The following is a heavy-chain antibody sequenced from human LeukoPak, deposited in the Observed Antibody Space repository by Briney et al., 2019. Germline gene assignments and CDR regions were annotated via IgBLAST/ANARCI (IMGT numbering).Heavy chain of an antibody. Sequence: SETLSLTCAVYGGSFSGYYWSWIRQPPGKGLEWIGEINHSGSTNYNPSRKSRVTISVDTSKNQFSLKLSSVTAADTAVYYCARALWTGTTYGDFDYWGQGTLVTVSS. D-gene: IGHD1-1*01. CDR1: GGSFSGYY. V-gene: IGHV4-34*01. J-gene: IGHJ4*02. CDR3: ARALWTGTTYGDFDY. CDR2: INHSGST.